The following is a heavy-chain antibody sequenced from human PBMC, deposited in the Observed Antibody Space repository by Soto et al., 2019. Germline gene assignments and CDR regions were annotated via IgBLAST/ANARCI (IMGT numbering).Heavy chain of an antibody. CDR1: GYSFTIYW. J-gene: IGHJ6*02. Sequence: GESLKISCNGSGYSFTIYWIGWVRQMPGKGLEWMGIIYPGDSDTRYSPSFQGQVTISADKSISTAYLQWSSLKASDTAMYYCARRREYSSSSGYYYGMDVWGQGTTVTVSS. V-gene: IGHV5-51*01. D-gene: IGHD6-6*01. CDR3: ARRREYSSSSGYYYGMDV. CDR2: IYPGDSDT.